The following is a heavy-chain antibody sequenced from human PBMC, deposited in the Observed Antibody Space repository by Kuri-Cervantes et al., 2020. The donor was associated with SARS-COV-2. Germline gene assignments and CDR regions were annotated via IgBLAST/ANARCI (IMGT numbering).Heavy chain of an antibody. V-gene: IGHV3-9*01. CDR1: GFSFDDYA. Sequence: LSLTCAASGFSFDDYAMHWVRQAPGKGLEWVSGISWSSDTIGYADSVKGRFTLSRDNAKNMLFLQMNSLRAEDTAVYYCVRDGDHWNFDYWGQGTLVTVSS. D-gene: IGHD1-1*01. CDR2: ISWSSDTI. J-gene: IGHJ4*02. CDR3: VRDGDHWNFDY.